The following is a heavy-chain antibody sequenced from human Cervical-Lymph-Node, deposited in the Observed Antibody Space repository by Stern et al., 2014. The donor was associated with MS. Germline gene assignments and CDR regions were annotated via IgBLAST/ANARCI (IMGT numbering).Heavy chain of an antibody. D-gene: IGHD7-27*01. CDR2: VGLEDAAI. V-gene: IGHV1-24*01. Sequence: QVQLVQSGAEVKKPGASVKVSCKASGYTLTDLSMHWVRQAPGKGLEWIGGVGLEDAAINYAQKFLGIATMTDDTSTDTAYMELSSLRAEDTAVYCCATGTGVKGFDFWGQGTMVTVSS. J-gene: IGHJ3*01. CDR1: GYTLTDLS. CDR3: ATGTGVKGFDF.